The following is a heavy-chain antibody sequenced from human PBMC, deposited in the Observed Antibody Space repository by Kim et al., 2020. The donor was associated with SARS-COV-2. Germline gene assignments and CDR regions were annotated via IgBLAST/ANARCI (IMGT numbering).Heavy chain of an antibody. CDR1: GFTFSSYS. V-gene: IGHV3-21*01. CDR2: ISHTSSDI. J-gene: IGHJ4*02. Sequence: GGSLRLSCVVSGFTFSSYSMNWVRQAPGKGLEWVSSISHTSSDIYYADSVKGRFTISRDNAKNSVFLQMNSLRAEDTALYYCARDGGYSYVLIDYWGQGTLVSVSS. CDR3: ARDGGYSYVLIDY. D-gene: IGHD5-18*01.